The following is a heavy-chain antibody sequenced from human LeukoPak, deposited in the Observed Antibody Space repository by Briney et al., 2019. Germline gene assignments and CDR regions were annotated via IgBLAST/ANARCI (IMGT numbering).Heavy chain of an antibody. J-gene: IGHJ4*02. CDR1: GFTFSSYS. V-gene: IGHV3-48*01. CDR3: ARGHGAQQWLVQYYFDY. CDR2: ISSSSSTI. D-gene: IGHD6-19*01. Sequence: GGSLRLSCAASGFTFSSYSMNWVRQAPGKGLEWVSFISSSSSTIYYADSVKGRFTISRDNAKNSLYLQMNSLRAEDTAVYYCARGHGAQQWLVQYYFDYWGQGTLVTVSS.